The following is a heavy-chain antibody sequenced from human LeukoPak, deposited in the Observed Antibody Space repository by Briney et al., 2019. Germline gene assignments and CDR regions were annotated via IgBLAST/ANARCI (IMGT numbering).Heavy chain of an antibody. V-gene: IGHV3-23*01. J-gene: IGHJ4*02. Sequence: GASLTLSCSASGFTFSSNAMSWLRRAPGKGLEWVSAISGSGGNTYYEDSVKGRFTISRDNSKNTLYLQMNSLRAEDTAIYYCAKKRGMQLWQYYFDYWGQGTLVTVSS. CDR3: AKKRGMQLWQYYFDY. D-gene: IGHD5-18*01. CDR1: GFTFSSNA. CDR2: ISGSGGNT.